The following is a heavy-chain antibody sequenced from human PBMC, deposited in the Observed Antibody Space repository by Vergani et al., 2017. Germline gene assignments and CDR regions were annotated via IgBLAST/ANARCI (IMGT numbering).Heavy chain of an antibody. V-gene: IGHV4-39*01. J-gene: IGHJ4*02. D-gene: IGHD3-10*01. Sequence: QMQLQESGPGLVKPSETLSLSCTVSGASIGSTSDYWAWIRQPPGKGLEWIATIYYSWTTYYNPSLKSRVTISIDTSKNQFSLKLTAVTATDTAMYYCAKQYASESYKHWGQGALVTVSS. CDR2: IYYSWTT. CDR1: GASIGSTSDY. CDR3: AKQYASESYKH.